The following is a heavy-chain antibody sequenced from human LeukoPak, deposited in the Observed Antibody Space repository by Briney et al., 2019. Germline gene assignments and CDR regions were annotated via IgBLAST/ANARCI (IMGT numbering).Heavy chain of an antibody. CDR3: ARDYGDYANAFDI. CDR1: GFTFSSYG. V-gene: IGHV3-30*02. Sequence: PGGSLRLSCAASGFTFSSYGMHWVRQAPGKGLEWVAFIRYDGSNKYYADSVKGRFTISRDNAKNSLYLQMNSLRAEDTAVYYCARDYGDYANAFDIWGQGTMVTVSS. J-gene: IGHJ3*02. D-gene: IGHD4-17*01. CDR2: IRYDGSNK.